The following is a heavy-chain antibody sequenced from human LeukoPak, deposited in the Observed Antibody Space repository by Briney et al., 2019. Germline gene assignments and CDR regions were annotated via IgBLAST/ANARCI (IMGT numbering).Heavy chain of an antibody. J-gene: IGHJ4*02. V-gene: IGHV4-61*01. CDR1: GGSISSSSYY. CDR3: ARGTSY. Sequence: SETLSLTCTVSGGSISSSSYYWSWIRQPPGKGLEWIGYIYYSGSTNYNPSLKSRVTISVDTSKNQFSLKLSSVTAADTAVYYCARGTSYWGQGTLVTVSS. D-gene: IGHD2-8*01. CDR2: IYYSGST.